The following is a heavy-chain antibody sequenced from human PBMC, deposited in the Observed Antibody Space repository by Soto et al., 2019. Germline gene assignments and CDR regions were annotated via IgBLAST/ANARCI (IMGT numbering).Heavy chain of an antibody. CDR1: GGSISSYY. V-gene: IGHV3-48*01. CDR2: ISSSSSTI. CDR3: AKRGRPTEGSRRGARPGDYYYGMDV. D-gene: IGHD2-2*01. J-gene: IGHJ6*02. Sequence: ETLSLTCTVSGGSISSYYWSWIRQPPGKGLEWVSYISSSSSTIYYADSVKGRFTISRDNAKNTLYLQMNSLRAEDTAVYYCAKRGRPTEGSRRGARPGDYYYGMDVWGQGTTVTVSS.